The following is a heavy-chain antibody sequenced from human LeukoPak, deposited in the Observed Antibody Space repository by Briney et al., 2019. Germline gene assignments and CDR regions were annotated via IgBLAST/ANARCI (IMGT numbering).Heavy chain of an antibody. CDR2: IKEDGSDK. CDR1: GFIFSNYW. J-gene: IGHJ4*02. D-gene: IGHD4/OR15-4a*01. Sequence: GGSLRLSCEATGFIFSNYWMAWVGQAPGKGLEWVANIKEDGSDKNYVDSMKGRFTISRDNSKNTLYLQMNSLRAEDTAVYYCARRAGAYSHPYDYWGQGTLVTVSS. CDR3: ARRAGAYSHPYDY. V-gene: IGHV3-7*03.